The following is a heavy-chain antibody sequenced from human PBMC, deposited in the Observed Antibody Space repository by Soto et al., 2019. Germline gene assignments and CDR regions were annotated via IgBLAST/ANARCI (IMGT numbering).Heavy chain of an antibody. J-gene: IGHJ5*02. Sequence: QVQLAESGGGLVQPGRSLRLSCATSGFVSNDYDIRWVRQAPGKGLAWLASISYDGRNKYYADSVKGRFTISRDNSKNTLSLQINSLGAEDTAVYYCSRGIKGGLDAWGPGTLVTVSS. D-gene: IGHD2-21*01. CDR3: SRGIKGGLDA. V-gene: IGHV3-30*03. CDR2: ISYDGRNK. CDR1: GFVSNDYD.